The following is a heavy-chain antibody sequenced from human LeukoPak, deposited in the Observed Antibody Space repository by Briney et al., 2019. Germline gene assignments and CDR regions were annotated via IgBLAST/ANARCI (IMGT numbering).Heavy chain of an antibody. Sequence: ASVKVSCKASGYTFTGYYMHWVRQAPGQGLEWMGWINPNSGGTNYAQKFQGRVTMTRDTSISTACMELSRLRSDDTAVYYCAREELQYVGFDPWGQGTLVTVSS. CDR1: GYTFTGYY. CDR3: AREELQYVGFDP. CDR2: INPNSGGT. D-gene: IGHD4-11*01. V-gene: IGHV1-2*02. J-gene: IGHJ5*02.